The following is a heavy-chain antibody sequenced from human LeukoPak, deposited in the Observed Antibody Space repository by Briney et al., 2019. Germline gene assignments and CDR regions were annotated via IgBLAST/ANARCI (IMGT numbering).Heavy chain of an antibody. CDR1: GYTFTGYY. D-gene: IGHD2-2*01. CDR3: ARANPLYCSSTTCLFDY. Sequence: GASVKVSCKASGYTFTGYYMHWVRQAPGQGFEWMGWINPNSGDTNYAQKFQGRVTMTRDTSIGTAHMELSRLRSDDTAVYHCARANPLYCSSTTCLFDYWGQGTLVTVSS. V-gene: IGHV1-2*02. J-gene: IGHJ4*02. CDR2: INPNSGDT.